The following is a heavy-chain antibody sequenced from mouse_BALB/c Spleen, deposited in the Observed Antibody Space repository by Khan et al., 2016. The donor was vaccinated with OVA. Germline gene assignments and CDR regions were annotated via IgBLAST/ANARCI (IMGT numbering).Heavy chain of an antibody. CDR3: SKGVWSYYYTLDY. CDR2: IWGGGTT. V-gene: IGHV2-6-5*01. J-gene: IGHJ4*01. Sequence: QVQLKESGPGLVAPSQNLSITCTVSGFSLSDYGVSWIRQHPGKGLEWLGVIWGGGTTYYNSALNSRLSISKDNSNSHDFLQMSSLQSDDTAMFYRSKGVWSYYYTLDYWGQGTSVTVSS. CDR1: GFSLSDYG.